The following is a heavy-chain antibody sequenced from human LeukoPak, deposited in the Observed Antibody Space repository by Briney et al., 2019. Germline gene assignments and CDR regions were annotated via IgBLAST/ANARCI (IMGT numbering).Heavy chain of an antibody. Sequence: PGGSLRLSCIGSGFNFRDYYMSWIRLTPGGGLEWVSYISNTATVKGRFVMSRDNANNVTYLQMSNLTVDDTALYYCARRKRSFDFWGQGTLVTVSS. CDR3: ARRKRSFDF. V-gene: IGHV3-11*01. J-gene: IGHJ4*02. CDR1: GFNFRDYY. CDR2: ISNTAT.